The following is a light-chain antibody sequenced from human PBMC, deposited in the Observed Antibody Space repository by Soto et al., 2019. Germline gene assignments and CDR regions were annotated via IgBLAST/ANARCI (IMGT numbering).Light chain of an antibody. CDR1: QSLLSTSDNKTY. V-gene: IGKV4-1*01. CDR3: QQYYSSFHT. J-gene: IGKJ2*01. Sequence: DIVMAQSPASLAVSLGERATVNCRSSQSLLSTSDNKTYLAWYQHKPGQPPKARIYWASTRESGVPERFSGSGSGTEFSLTINILQAEDVAVYYCQQYYSSFHTFGQGTKLEIK. CDR2: WAS.